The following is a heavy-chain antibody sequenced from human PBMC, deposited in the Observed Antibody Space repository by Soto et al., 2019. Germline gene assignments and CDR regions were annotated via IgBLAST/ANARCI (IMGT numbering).Heavy chain of an antibody. CDR2: IYHSGST. Sequence: PSLTCAVSGGSISSSNWWSWVRQPPGKGLEWIGEIYHSGSTNYNPSLKRPVTISVDKSKNQFSLKLSSVTAADTAVYYCAGARITIFGVVMPFDYWGQGTLVTVSS. D-gene: IGHD3-3*01. V-gene: IGHV4-4*02. CDR3: AGARITIFGVVMPFDY. CDR1: GGSISSSNW. J-gene: IGHJ4*02.